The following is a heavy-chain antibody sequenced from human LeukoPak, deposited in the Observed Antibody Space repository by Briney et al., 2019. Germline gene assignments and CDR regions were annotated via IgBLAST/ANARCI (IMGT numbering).Heavy chain of an antibody. D-gene: IGHD3-10*01. J-gene: IGHJ3*02. Sequence: SQTLSLTCAISGDSVSSNSAALNWIRQSPSRGLEWLGRTYYRSKWYNDYAVSVKSRITINPDTSKNQFSLQLNSVTPEDTAVYYCARERVLWFGESQTDAFDIWGQGTMVTVSS. V-gene: IGHV6-1*01. CDR2: TYYRSKWYN. CDR1: GDSVSSNSAA. CDR3: ARERVLWFGESQTDAFDI.